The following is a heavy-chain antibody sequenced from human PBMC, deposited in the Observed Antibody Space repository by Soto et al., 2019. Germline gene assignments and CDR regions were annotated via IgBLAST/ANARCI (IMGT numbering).Heavy chain of an antibody. Sequence: GESLKISCAASGFTFSSYSMNWVRQAPGKGLEWVSYISSSSSTIYYADSVKGRFTISRDNAKNSLYLQMNSLRDEDTAVYYCARGPSNFSSLNAFDIWGQGTMVTVSS. D-gene: IGHD6-6*01. V-gene: IGHV3-48*02. J-gene: IGHJ3*02. CDR1: GFTFSSYS. CDR2: ISSSSSTI. CDR3: ARGPSNFSSLNAFDI.